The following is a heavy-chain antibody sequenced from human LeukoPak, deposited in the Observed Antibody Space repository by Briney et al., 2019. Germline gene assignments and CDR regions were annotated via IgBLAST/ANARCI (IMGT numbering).Heavy chain of an antibody. CDR2: IKQDGSEK. Sequence: PGGSLRLSCAASGFTFSSYWMSWVRQAPGKGLEWVANIKQDGSEKYYVDSVKGRFTISRDNSKNTLYLQMNSLRAEDTAVYYCARERQIEYSSSLDYWGQGTLVTVSS. V-gene: IGHV3-7*01. CDR3: ARERQIEYSSSLDY. CDR1: GFTFSSYW. D-gene: IGHD6-6*01. J-gene: IGHJ4*02.